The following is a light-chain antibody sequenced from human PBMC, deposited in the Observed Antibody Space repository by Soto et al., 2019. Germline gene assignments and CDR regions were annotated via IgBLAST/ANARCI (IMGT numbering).Light chain of an antibody. CDR2: DAS. J-gene: IGKJ1*01. Sequence: DIHMTQSPSTLSAAVVDIVTITCRASQAIGTWLAWYQQKPGKAPKLLISDASNLEGGVPSRFSGSGSGTEFTLTITSLEPDDFSTFYCQQYSGYSRTFGQGTKVDIK. CDR3: QQYSGYSRT. CDR1: QAIGTW. V-gene: IGKV1-5*01.